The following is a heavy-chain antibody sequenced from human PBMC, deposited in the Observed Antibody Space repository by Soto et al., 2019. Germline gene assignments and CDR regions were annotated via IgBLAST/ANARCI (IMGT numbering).Heavy chain of an antibody. Sequence: QVQLVQPGAEVKKPGSSVKVSCKASGGTFSSYTISWVRQAPGQGLEWMGRIIPILGIANYAQKFQGRVTLTADKSTSTAYMELSSLRSEDTAVYYCASGPYSSSGWGRLEAYYYYYMDVWGKGTTVTVSS. D-gene: IGHD6-13*01. J-gene: IGHJ6*03. V-gene: IGHV1-69*02. CDR2: IIPILGIA. CDR3: ASGPYSSSGWGRLEAYYYYYMDV. CDR1: GGTFSSYT.